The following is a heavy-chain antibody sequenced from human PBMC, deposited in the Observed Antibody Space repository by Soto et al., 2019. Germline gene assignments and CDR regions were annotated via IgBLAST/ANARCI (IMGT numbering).Heavy chain of an antibody. CDR1: GGTFSSYT. D-gene: IGHD6-13*01. Sequence: QVQLVQSGAEVKKPGSSVKVSCKASGGTFSSYTISWVRQAPGQGLEWMGRIIPILGIANYAQKFQGRVTITADKSTSTAYMELSSLRSEDTAVYYCARDPGGAAARGWFDPWGQGTLVTVSS. J-gene: IGHJ5*02. CDR3: ARDPGGAAARGWFDP. CDR2: IIPILGIA. V-gene: IGHV1-69*08.